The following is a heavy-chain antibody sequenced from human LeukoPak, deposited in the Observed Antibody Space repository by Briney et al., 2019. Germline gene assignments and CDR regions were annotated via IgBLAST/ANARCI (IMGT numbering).Heavy chain of an antibody. V-gene: IGHV4-59*08. CDR2: IYYSGRT. D-gene: IGHD6-6*01. Sequence: PSETLSLTCTVPGGSISSYYWSWIRQPPGKGLEWIGYIYYSGRTDYNPSLKSRVTISVDTSKNQFSLKLSSVTAADTAVYYCARHLLPYSSSSYDYWGQGTLVTVSS. CDR1: GGSISSYY. J-gene: IGHJ4*02. CDR3: ARHLLPYSSSSYDY.